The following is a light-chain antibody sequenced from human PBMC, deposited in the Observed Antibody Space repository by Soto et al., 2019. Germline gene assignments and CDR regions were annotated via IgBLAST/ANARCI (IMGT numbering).Light chain of an antibody. CDR3: QQRSNWPPT. V-gene: IGKV3-11*01. CDR1: QILSSS. Sequence: EIVLTQSPATLSVSPGERATLSCRASQILSSSLAWYQQKPGQAPRLLIYDVSTRATGIPARFSGSGSGTDFTLTISSLEPEDFAVYYCQQRSNWPPTVGQGTKLEI. J-gene: IGKJ2*01. CDR2: DVS.